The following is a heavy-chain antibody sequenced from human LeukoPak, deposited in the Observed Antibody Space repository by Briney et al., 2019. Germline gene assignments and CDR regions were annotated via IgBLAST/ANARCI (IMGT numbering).Heavy chain of an antibody. CDR3: ARDPGGYGH. CDR2: IYYSGST. D-gene: IGHD3-10*01. J-gene: IGHJ4*02. Sequence: PSETLSLTCAVSGGSISSSDYYWSWIRQHPGKGLEWIGYIYYSGSTYYNPSLKSRVTISLDTSKNQFSLKLSSVTAADTAVYYCARDPGGYGHWGQGTLVTVSS. CDR1: GGSISSSDYY. V-gene: IGHV4-31*11.